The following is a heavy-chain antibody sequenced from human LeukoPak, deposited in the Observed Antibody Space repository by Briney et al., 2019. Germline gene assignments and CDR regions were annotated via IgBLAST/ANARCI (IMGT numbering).Heavy chain of an antibody. CDR1: GFIFSSYR. CDR2: ISSSSTTI. J-gene: IGHJ4*02. V-gene: IGHV3-48*01. Sequence: GGSLRLSCVGSGFIFSSYRMNRVRQAPGKGLEWISYISSSSTTIYYADSVKGRFTISRDNAKNSLYLQMNSLRAEDTAVYYCAREFGSWGQGALVTVSS. CDR3: AREFGS.